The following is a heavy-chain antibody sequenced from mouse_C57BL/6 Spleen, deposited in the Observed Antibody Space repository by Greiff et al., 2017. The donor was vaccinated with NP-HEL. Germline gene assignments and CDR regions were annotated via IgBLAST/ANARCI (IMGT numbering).Heavy chain of an antibody. Sequence: QVHVKQSDAELVKPGASVKISCKVSGYTFTDYTIHWMKQRPEQGLEWIGYIYPRDGSTKYTEKFKGKATLTADKSSSTAYMQLNSLTSEDSAVYFCAREYGYDGDWYFGVGGTGTTVTVSS. J-gene: IGHJ1*03. V-gene: IGHV1-78*01. CDR3: AREYGYDGDWYFGV. CDR2: IYPRDGST. CDR1: GYTFTDYT. D-gene: IGHD2-2*01.